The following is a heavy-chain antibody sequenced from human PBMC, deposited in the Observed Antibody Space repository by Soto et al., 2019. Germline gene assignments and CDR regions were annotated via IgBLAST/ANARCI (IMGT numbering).Heavy chain of an antibody. D-gene: IGHD6-19*01. CDR1: GGSVSSASYY. V-gene: IGHV4-61*01. CDR2: IYYSGST. Sequence: PSETLSLTCSVSGGSVSSASYYWSWIRQPPGKGLEWIGYIYYSGSTNYNPSLKSRVTISVDTSKNQFSLKLRSVTAADTAVYYCARVHSSGFDDWGQGTLVTVSS. CDR3: ARVHSSGFDD. J-gene: IGHJ4*02.